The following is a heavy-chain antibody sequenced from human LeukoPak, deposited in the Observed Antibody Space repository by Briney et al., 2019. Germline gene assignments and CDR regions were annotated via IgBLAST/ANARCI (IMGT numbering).Heavy chain of an antibody. Sequence: PGGSLRLSCAASGFTFSRYWMHWVRQAPGKGLVWVSRINSDGSSTSYADSVKGRFTISRDNAKNTLYLQMNSLRAEDTAVYYCARDWNRDGYNLSPYWGQGTLVTVSS. D-gene: IGHD5-24*01. V-gene: IGHV3-74*01. J-gene: IGHJ4*02. CDR3: ARDWNRDGYNLSPY. CDR1: GFTFSRYW. CDR2: INSDGSST.